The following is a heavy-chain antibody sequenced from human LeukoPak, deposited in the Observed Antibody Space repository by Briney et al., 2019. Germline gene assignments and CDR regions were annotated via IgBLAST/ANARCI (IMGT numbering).Heavy chain of an antibody. D-gene: IGHD2-15*01. V-gene: IGHV4-39*01. CDR1: GGFISSSSYY. Sequence: SETLSLTYTVSGGFISSSSYYWGWIRQPPAKGLEWNGSNYYSGSTYYNPSLKSQVPISVHTSKTQSSLKLTSVTAADTAVYYCARHFGPTATPFDWCGEGTLVTASA. CDR3: ARHFGPTATPFDW. J-gene: IGHJ4*02. CDR2: NYYSGST.